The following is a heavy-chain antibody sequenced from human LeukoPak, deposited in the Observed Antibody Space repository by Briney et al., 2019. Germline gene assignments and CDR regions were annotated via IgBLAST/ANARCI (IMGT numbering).Heavy chain of an antibody. V-gene: IGHV3-23*01. J-gene: IGHJ5*02. D-gene: IGHD2-2*02. CDR3: ARGSSSRDCSGTSCYIDP. CDR1: GFTFSNYA. Sequence: GGSLRLSCAASGFTFSNYAMQWVRQAPGKGLEWVSGISASGGSTFYAESVKGRFTISRDNSKNTLFLQMNTLRAEDTADYYCARGSSSRDCSGTSCYIDPWGQGTVVTVS. CDR2: ISASGGST.